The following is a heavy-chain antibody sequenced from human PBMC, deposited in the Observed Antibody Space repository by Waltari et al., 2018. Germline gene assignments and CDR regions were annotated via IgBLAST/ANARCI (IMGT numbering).Heavy chain of an antibody. CDR1: GGSISSGGYS. CDR2: IYHSGST. V-gene: IGHV4-30-2*01. J-gene: IGHJ6*02. Sequence: QLQLQESGSGLVKPSQTLSLTCAVSGGSISSGGYSWSWIRQPPGKGLEWIGYIYHSGSTYYNPSLKSRVTISGDRSKNQFSLKLSSVTAADTAVYYCARDKVERAAAGPITYYGMDVWGQGTTVTVSS. D-gene: IGHD6-13*01. CDR3: ARDKVERAAAGPITYYGMDV.